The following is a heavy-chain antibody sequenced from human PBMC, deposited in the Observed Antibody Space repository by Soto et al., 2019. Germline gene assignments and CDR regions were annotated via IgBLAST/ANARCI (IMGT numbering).Heavy chain of an antibody. CDR1: GYTFTSYA. J-gene: IGHJ5*02. D-gene: IGHD3-3*01. V-gene: IGHV1-3*01. CDR3: ARGFPPWFDP. CDR2: INAGNGNT. Sequence: ASVKVSFKASGYTFTSYAMDWVRQAPGQRLEWMGWINAGNGNTKYSQKFQGRVTITRDTSATTAYMELSSLRSEDTAGYYCARGFPPWFDPWGQGTLVTVSS.